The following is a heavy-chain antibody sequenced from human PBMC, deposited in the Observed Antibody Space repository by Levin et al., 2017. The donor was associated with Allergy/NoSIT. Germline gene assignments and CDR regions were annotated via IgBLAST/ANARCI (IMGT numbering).Heavy chain of an antibody. V-gene: IGHV3-48*02. CDR2: ISSSSSTI. CDR1: GFTFSSYS. CDR3: ARDPGGEYCSGGSCSIDY. D-gene: IGHD2-15*01. J-gene: IGHJ4*02. Sequence: GGSLRLSCAASGFTFSSYSMNWVRQAPGKGLEWVSYISSSSSTIYYADSVKGRFTISRDNAKNSLYLQMNSLRDEDTAVYYCARDPGGEYCSGGSCSIDYWGQGTLVTVSS.